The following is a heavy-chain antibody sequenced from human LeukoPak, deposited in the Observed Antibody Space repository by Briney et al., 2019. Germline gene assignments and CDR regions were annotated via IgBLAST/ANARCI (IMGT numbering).Heavy chain of an antibody. J-gene: IGHJ4*02. CDR2: INPSGGST. V-gene: IGHV1-46*01. CDR1: GYTFTSYY. D-gene: IGHD5-18*01. Sequence: ASVKVSCKASGYTFTSYYVHWVRQAPGQGLEWMGIINPSGGSTSYAQKFQGRVTMTRDTSTSTVYMELSSLRSEDTAVYYCARVRYSYGHGDYWGQGTLVTVSS. CDR3: ARVRYSYGHGDY.